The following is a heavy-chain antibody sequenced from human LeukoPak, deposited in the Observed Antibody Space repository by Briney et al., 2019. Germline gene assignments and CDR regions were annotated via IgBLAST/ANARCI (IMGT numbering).Heavy chain of an antibody. Sequence: GESLKISCKASGYNFPTFWIAWVRQMPGKGLEWMGIIYPDDSNTRYSPSFQGQVTISADKSISTAYLQWSSLKASDTAMYYCARRDYGDYYGMDVWGQGTTVTVSS. V-gene: IGHV5-51*01. CDR3: ARRDYGDYYGMDV. CDR2: IYPDDSNT. D-gene: IGHD4-17*01. CDR1: GYNFPTFW. J-gene: IGHJ6*02.